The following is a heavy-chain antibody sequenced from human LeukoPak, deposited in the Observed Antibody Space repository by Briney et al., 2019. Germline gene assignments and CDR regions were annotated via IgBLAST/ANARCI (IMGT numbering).Heavy chain of an antibody. CDR2: INHNGNVN. Sequence: GGSLRLSCAASGFTFSSYWMNWARQASGKGLEWVASINHNGNVNYYVDSVKGRFTISRDNAKNSLYLQMSNLRAEDTAVYFCARGGGLDVWGQGATVTVSS. V-gene: IGHV3-7*03. CDR1: GFTFSSYW. D-gene: IGHD3-16*01. CDR3: ARGGGLDV. J-gene: IGHJ6*02.